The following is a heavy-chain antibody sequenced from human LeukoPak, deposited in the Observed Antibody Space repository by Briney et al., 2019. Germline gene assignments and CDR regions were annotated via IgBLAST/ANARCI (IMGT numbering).Heavy chain of an antibody. CDR2: INPNSGVT. V-gene: IGHV1-2*02. D-gene: IGHD4-11*01. CDR1: GYTLTGYY. Sequence: ASVKVSCKASGYTLTGYYIHWVRQAPGLGLEWMGWINPNSGVTNYAQKFQGRVTLTRDTPISTAYMEVSRLRSDDTAVYYCARAHMTTVTLGDYWGQGTLVTVSS. CDR3: ARAHMTTVTLGDY. J-gene: IGHJ4*02.